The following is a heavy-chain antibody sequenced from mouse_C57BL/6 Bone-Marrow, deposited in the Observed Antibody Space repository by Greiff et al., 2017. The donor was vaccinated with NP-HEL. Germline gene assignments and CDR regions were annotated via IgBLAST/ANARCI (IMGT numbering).Heavy chain of an antibody. Sequence: QVQLQQPGAELVKPGASVKMSCKASGYTFTSYWITWVKQRPGQGLEWIGDIYPGSGSTNYNEKFKSKATLTVDTSSSTACMQLSSLTSEDSAVYYCARDGCFYYGSSPWYFDVWGTGTTVTVSS. CDR2: IYPGSGST. CDR3: ARDGCFYYGSSPWYFDV. V-gene: IGHV1-55*01. D-gene: IGHD1-1*01. CDR1: GYTFTSYW. J-gene: IGHJ1*03.